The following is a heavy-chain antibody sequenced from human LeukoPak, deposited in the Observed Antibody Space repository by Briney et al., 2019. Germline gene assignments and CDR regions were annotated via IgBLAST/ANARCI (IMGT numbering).Heavy chain of an antibody. CDR2: IYYSGST. V-gene: IGHV4-59*01. D-gene: IGHD5-24*01. CDR3: ARARDGHINNWFDP. J-gene: IGHJ5*02. CDR1: GGSINSYY. Sequence: SETLSLTCTVSGGSINSYYWSWIRQPPGKGLGWIGYIYYSGSTNYNPSLKSRVTISVDTSKNQFSLKMSSVTAADTAVYYCARARDGHINNWFDPWGQGTLVTVSS.